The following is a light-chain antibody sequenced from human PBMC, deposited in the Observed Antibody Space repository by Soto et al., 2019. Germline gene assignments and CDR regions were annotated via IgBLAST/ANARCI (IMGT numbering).Light chain of an antibody. CDR3: QQYGSSPT. Sequence: EIVLTQSPGTLSLSPGERATLSCRASQSVSSSYLAWYQRKPGQAPRLLIYGGSSRATGIPDRCSGSGSGTAFTLTISRLEPEEFAVYYCQQYGSSPTFGGGTKVEIK. J-gene: IGKJ4*01. CDR2: GGS. CDR1: QSVSSSY. V-gene: IGKV3-20*01.